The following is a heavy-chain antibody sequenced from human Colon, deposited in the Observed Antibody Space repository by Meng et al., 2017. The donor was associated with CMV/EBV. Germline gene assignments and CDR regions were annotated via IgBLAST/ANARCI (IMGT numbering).Heavy chain of an antibody. CDR2: IHDTGTT. CDR3: SRTDISYVPSVH. CDR1: GGSITSDNW. V-gene: IGHV4/OR15-8*02. D-gene: IGHD3-16*01. Sequence: TCVFSGGSITSDNWWTWVRQSPGKGLEWIGEIHDTGTTAYTPSLKSRVTISIDKSNSQFSLRLNYVTAADTAVYFCSRTDISYVPSVHWGQGTLVTVSS. J-gene: IGHJ4*02.